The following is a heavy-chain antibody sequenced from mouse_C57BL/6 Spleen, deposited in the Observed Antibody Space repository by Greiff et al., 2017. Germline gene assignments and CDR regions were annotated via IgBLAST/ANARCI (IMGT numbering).Heavy chain of an antibody. Sequence: VQLQQSGPELVKPGASVKISCKASGYTFTDYYINWVKQRPGQGLEWLGWIYPGSGNTKYNEKFKGKATLTVDTSSSTAYMQLSSLTSEDSAVYFCARDGRRGGFDYWGQGTTLTVSS. J-gene: IGHJ2*01. CDR2: IYPGSGNT. D-gene: IGHD2-12*01. CDR1: GYTFTDYY. CDR3: ARDGRRGGFDY. V-gene: IGHV1-84*01.